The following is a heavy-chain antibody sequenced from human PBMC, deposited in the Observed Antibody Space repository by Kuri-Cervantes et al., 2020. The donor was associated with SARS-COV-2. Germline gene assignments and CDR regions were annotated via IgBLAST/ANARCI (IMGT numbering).Heavy chain of an antibody. CDR2: IWYDGKNE. V-gene: IGHV3-33*08. CDR1: GFTFSNYA. Sequence: GESLKISCVASGFTFSNYAIHWVRQAPGKGLEWVSVIWYDGKNEYYAGSVKGRFNISRDTSKNTVSLHMNSLRAEDTAMYYCATGAANSYMDVWGRGTTVTVSS. CDR3: ATGAANSYMDV. J-gene: IGHJ6*03. D-gene: IGHD3-10*01.